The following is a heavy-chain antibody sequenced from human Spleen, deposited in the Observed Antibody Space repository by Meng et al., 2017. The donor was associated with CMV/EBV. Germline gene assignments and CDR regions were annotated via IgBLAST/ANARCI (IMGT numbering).Heavy chain of an antibody. V-gene: IGHV3-30*04. J-gene: IGHJ6*02. D-gene: IGHD3-10*01. Sequence: GGSLRLSCAASGFTFSSYAMHWVRQAPGKGLEWVAVISYDGSNKYYADSVKGRFTISRDNSKNTLYLQMNSLRAEDTAVYYCARANYYGSGSYDAHDDYYYYGMDVWGQGTAVTVSS. CDR3: ARANYYGSGSYDAHDDYYYYGMDV. CDR2: ISYDGSNK. CDR1: GFTFSSYA.